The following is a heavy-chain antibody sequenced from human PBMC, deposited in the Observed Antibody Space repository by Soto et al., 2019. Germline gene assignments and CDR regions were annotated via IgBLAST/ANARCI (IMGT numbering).Heavy chain of an antibody. V-gene: IGHV3-23*01. CDR1: GLTFTNYA. CDR2: ISGSGGST. D-gene: IGHD2-15*01. J-gene: IGHJ6*03. Sequence: VQLLESGGDLVQPGGSLRLSCAASGLTFTNYAMSWVRQAPGKGLEWVSAISGSGGSTYYADSVKGRFTISRDNSGSTVYLQMNSLRAEDAAVYYCAKGLAAHCLYYAYYTDVWGTGTTVTVSS. CDR3: AKGLAAHCLYYAYYTDV.